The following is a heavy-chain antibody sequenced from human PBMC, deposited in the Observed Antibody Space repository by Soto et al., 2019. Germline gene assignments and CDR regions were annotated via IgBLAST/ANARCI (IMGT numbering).Heavy chain of an antibody. CDR3: ATPYYYDSYGALVY. J-gene: IGHJ4*02. CDR1: GYTFSVYP. Sequence: ASVKVSCKASGYTFSVYPMHWVRQAPGQSLEWMGWINGGNGNTESSTKFQGRVTITRDTSASTAYMELSTLRSEDTAVYYCATPYYYDSYGALVYWGQATLVAVSS. CDR2: INGGNGNT. V-gene: IGHV1-3*01. D-gene: IGHD3-22*01.